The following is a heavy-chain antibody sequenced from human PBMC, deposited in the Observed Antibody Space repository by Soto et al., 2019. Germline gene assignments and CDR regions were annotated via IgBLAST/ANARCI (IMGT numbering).Heavy chain of an antibody. J-gene: IGHJ3*02. V-gene: IGHV1-69*13. CDR2: IIPIFGTA. CDR1: GGTFSSYA. D-gene: IGHD3-22*01. CDR3: ARGSYYDSSGYPRVFDI. Sequence: SVKVSCKASGGTFSSYAISWVRQAPGQGLEWMGGIIPIFGTANYAQKFQGRVTITADESTSTAYMELSSLRSEDTAVYYCARGSYYDSSGYPRVFDIWGQGTMVTVSS.